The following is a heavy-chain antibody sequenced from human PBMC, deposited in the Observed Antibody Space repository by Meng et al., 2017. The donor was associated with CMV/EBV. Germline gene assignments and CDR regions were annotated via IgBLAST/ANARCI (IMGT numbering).Heavy chain of an antibody. D-gene: IGHD2-2*01. V-gene: IGHV1-46*01. Sequence: KASGYPFTSYYMHWVRQAPGQGLEWMGIINPSGGSTSYAQKFQGRVTMTRDTSTSTVYMELSSLRSEDTAVYYCARDGAVVVPAAPDYWGQGTLVTVSS. CDR2: INPSGGST. CDR1: GYPFTSYY. CDR3: ARDGAVVVPAAPDY. J-gene: IGHJ4*02.